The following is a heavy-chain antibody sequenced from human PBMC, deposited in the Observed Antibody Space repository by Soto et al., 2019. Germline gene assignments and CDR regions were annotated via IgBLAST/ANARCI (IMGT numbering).Heavy chain of an antibody. V-gene: IGHV1-69*01. Sequence: QVQLVQSGAEVKKPGSSVKVSCKASGGTFSSYAISWVRQAPGQGLEWMGGIIPISGTANYAQKFQGRVTITADESTSTAYMELRSLISEATALYYCARSQGSSTSLEIYYYYYYGMDVWGQGTKVTVSS. CDR2: IIPISGTA. CDR1: GGTFSSYA. J-gene: IGHJ6*02. CDR3: ARSQGSSTSLEIYYYYYYGMDV. D-gene: IGHD2-2*01.